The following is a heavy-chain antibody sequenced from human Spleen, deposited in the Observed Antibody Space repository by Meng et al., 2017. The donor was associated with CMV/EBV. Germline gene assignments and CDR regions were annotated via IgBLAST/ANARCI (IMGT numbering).Heavy chain of an antibody. J-gene: IGHJ4*02. Sequence: SETLSLTCTVSGGSIRSYYWSWIRQPPGKGLEWIGYIYYNGSANYNPSLKSRVTISVDTSKNQFSLKLTSVNAADTAVYYCARDIWSGYYLDFWGQGSLVTVSS. CDR2: IYYNGSA. CDR3: ARDIWSGYYLDF. V-gene: IGHV4-59*01. CDR1: GGSIRSYY. D-gene: IGHD3-3*01.